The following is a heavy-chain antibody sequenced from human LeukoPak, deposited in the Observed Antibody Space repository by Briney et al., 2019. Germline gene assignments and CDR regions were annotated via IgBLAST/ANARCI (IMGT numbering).Heavy chain of an antibody. V-gene: IGHV1-18*01. D-gene: IGHD3-10*01. CDR2: ISAYNGNT. CDR3: ARAPTFGWFDP. CDR1: GYTFTSYG. J-gene: IGHJ5*02. Sequence: ASVKVSCKASGYTFTSYGISWVRQAPGQGLEWMGWISAYNGNTNYAQKLQGRVTMTTDTSTSTACMELRSLRSDDTAVYYCARAPTFGWFDPWGQGTLVTVSS.